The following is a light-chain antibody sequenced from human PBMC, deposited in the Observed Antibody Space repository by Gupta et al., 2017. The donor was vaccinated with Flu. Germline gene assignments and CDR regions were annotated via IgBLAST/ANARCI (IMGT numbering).Light chain of an antibody. J-gene: IGKJ2*01. Sequence: DIVLTQSPATLSVSPGERATLSCGASQNINYDLAWYQQKPGQAPRLLIYGASTRATGVAARFSGSGSGTEFTLTISSLQSEDFAVYYCHQYNNWPPHTFGQGTKLEIQ. CDR2: GAS. V-gene: IGKV3-15*01. CDR1: QNINYD. CDR3: HQYNNWPPHT.